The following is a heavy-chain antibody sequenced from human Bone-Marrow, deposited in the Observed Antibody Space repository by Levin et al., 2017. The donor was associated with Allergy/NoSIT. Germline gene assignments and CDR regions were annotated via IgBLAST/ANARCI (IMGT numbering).Heavy chain of an antibody. D-gene: IGHD6-13*01. J-gene: IGHJ5*01. CDR3: AAEVGSGPSWYVYRGHNWFAS. CDR1: GGTFSNFV. CDR2: LTPLLGTV. Sequence: PGESLKISCKASGGTFSNFVFNWVRQAPGQGLEWLGGLTPLLGTVKYGLNTQGRVTITADEATNTAYLELRRLRSEDTAMYYCAAEVGSGPSWYVYRGHNWFASWGQGTRVTVST. V-gene: IGHV1-69*01.